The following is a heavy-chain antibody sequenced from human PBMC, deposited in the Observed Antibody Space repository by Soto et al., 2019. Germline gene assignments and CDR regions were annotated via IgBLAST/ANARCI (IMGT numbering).Heavy chain of an antibody. D-gene: IGHD1-20*01. J-gene: IGHJ5*02. V-gene: IGHV1-2*02. Sequence: QGQLVQSGAEVTKPGASVKVSCKASGYTFTGYYMNWVRQAPGQGLERRGWINPNSGGTNYAQQFQGRVTMTRDTSIRTAYMGLSRLRSDDMAVYDCARGEFNWNAIRFDPWGQGTLVTVSS. CDR2: INPNSGGT. CDR3: ARGEFNWNAIRFDP. CDR1: GYTFTGYY.